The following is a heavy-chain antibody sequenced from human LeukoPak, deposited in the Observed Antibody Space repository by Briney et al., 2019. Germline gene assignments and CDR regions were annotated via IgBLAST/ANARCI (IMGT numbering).Heavy chain of an antibody. CDR3: ARASWDTRYGRTYYDFWSGYWEDWFDP. J-gene: IGHJ5*02. V-gene: IGHV1-18*01. CDR2: ISAYNGNT. CDR1: GYTFTSYG. D-gene: IGHD3-3*01. Sequence: GASVKVSCKASGYTFTSYGISWVRQAPGQGLEWMGWISAYNGNTNYAQKLQGRVTMTTDTSTSTAYMELRSLRSDDTAVYYCARASWDTRYGRTYYDFWSGYWEDWFDPWGQGTLVTVSS.